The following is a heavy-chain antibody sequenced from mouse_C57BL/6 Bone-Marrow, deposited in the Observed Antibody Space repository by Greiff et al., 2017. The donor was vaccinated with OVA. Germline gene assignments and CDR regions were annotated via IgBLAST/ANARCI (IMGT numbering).Heavy chain of an antibody. CDR3: TTLYILYFDV. J-gene: IGHJ1*03. V-gene: IGHV14-1*01. Sequence: VQLVESGAEFVRPGASVKSSCTASGFIIKDYYLHWVKQRPETGLEWIGRFDPEDGDPEYAPMFQGKATMTADTSSHTADLQLSSLTSEDTAVYYCTTLYILYFDVWGTGTTVTVAS. CDR1: GFIIKDYY. D-gene: IGHD1-3*01. CDR2: FDPEDGDP.